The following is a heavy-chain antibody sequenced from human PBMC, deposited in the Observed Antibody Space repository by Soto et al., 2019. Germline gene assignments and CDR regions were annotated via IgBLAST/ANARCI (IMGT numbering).Heavy chain of an antibody. J-gene: IGHJ6*02. CDR3: VKDGSSGWPYYYGMDV. V-gene: IGHV3-30*18. D-gene: IGHD6-19*01. CDR1: GFTFSSYG. CDR2: ISYDGSKK. Sequence: GGSLRLSCAASGFTFSSYGMHWVRHAPCKGLEWVSVISYDGSKKYYADSVKGRFTISRDNSKNTLYLQMSSLRAEDTAVYYCVKDGSSGWPYYYGMDVWGQGTTVTVSS.